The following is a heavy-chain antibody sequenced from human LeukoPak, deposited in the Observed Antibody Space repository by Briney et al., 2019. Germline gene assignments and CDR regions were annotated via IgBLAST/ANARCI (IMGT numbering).Heavy chain of an antibody. CDR1: GGSISGYH. CDR2: IYYSGST. CDR3: AREDCISTSCYWLE. V-gene: IGHV4-59*01. Sequence: SETLSLTCTVSGGSISGYHWSWIRQPPGKGLEWIGYIYYSGSTTYNPFLRSRVTISVDTSKNQFSLRLSSVTAADTAVYYCAREDCISTSCYWLEWGQGTLVTVSS. J-gene: IGHJ4*02. D-gene: IGHD2-2*01.